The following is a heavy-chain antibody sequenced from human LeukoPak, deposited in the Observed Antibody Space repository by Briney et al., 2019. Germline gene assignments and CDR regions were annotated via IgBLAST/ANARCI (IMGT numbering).Heavy chain of an antibody. V-gene: IGHV1-8*02. J-gene: IGHJ5*02. CDR1: GYTFTSYD. CDR2: MNPNSGNT. Sequence: ASVKVSCKASGYTFTSYDINWVRQATGQGLEWMGWMNPNSGNTGYAQKFQGRVTMTRNTSISTAYMELSSLRSEDTAVYYCARSSLSFDWFDPWGQGTLVTVSS. D-gene: IGHD6-13*01. CDR3: ARSSLSFDWFDP.